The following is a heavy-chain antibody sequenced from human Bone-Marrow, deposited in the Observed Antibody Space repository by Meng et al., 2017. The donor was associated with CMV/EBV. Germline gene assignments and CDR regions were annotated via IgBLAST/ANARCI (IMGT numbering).Heavy chain of an antibody. CDR2: IRQDGGDI. CDR3: ARLLGGVTTYDY. J-gene: IGHJ4*02. D-gene: IGHD4-17*01. Sequence: GGSLRLSCAASGFTFSSYSMNWVRQAPGKGLEWVASIRQDGGDIHYVDSVKGRFTISRDNAKSSLSLQMNYVRAEDTAVYYCARLLGGVTTYDYWGQGTRVTVSS. V-gene: IGHV3-7*01. CDR1: GFTFSSYS.